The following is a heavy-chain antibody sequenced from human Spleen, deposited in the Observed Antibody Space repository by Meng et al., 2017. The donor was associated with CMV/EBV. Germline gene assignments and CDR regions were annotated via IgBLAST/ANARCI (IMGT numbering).Heavy chain of an antibody. CDR3: ATLYSNSIYFDY. D-gene: IGHD4-11*01. CDR2: IYHSGST. V-gene: IGHV4-4*02. J-gene: IGHJ4*02. Sequence: SETLSLTCAVSGGSISSSNWWSWVRQPPGKGLEWIGEIYHSGSTNYNPSLKSRVTISVDTSKNQFSLKLSSVTAADTAMYYCATLYSNSIYFDYWDQGTLVTVSS. CDR1: GGSISSSNW.